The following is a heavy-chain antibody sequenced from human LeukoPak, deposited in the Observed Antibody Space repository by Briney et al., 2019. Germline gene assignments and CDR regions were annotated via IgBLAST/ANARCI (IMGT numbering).Heavy chain of an antibody. Sequence: ASVKVCCKASGGTFSSYAISWVRQAPGQGLEWMGWMNPNSGNTGYAQKFQGRVTMTRNTSISTAYMELSSLRSEDTAVYYCARGMGGAFDIWGQGTMVTVSS. J-gene: IGHJ3*02. D-gene: IGHD3-16*01. CDR3: ARGMGGAFDI. V-gene: IGHV1-8*02. CDR1: GGTFSSYA. CDR2: MNPNSGNT.